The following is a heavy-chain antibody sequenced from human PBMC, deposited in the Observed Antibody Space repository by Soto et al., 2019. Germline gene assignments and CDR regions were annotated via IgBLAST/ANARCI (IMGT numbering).Heavy chain of an antibody. D-gene: IGHD6-25*01. CDR2: VDPRDGST. J-gene: IGHJ4*02. Sequence: QVQLVQSGAEMKRPGASVILSCKASGYIFTTYSIHWVRQTAGQGLEWMAKVDPRDGSTGYAQKFRGRVSLAWDTSTGTVSMAVSRLTSDDTATYYCARVRSSGREFDYWGQGTQVTVSS. CDR3: ARVRSSGREFDY. CDR1: GYIFTTYS. V-gene: IGHV1-46*01.